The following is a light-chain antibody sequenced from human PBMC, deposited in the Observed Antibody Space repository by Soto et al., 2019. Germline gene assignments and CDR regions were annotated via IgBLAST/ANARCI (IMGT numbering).Light chain of an antibody. Sequence: QMTQSPSSLSASIGYRVTISCRASQNIGRWLAWYQQKPGKAPNLLIYKASRLESGVPSRFSGSGSGTEFSLTINSLQADDFATYYCQQYHIYSWTFGQGTKVDI. J-gene: IGKJ1*01. CDR2: KAS. CDR1: QNIGRW. CDR3: QQYHIYSWT. V-gene: IGKV1-5*03.